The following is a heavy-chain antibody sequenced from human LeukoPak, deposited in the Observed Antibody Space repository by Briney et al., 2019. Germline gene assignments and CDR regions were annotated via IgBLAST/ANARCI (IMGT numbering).Heavy chain of an antibody. CDR1: GGTFSSYA. CDR3: ARDRVVVVVAATRRAYYFDY. Sequence: GASAKVSCKASGGTFSSYAISWVRQAPGQGLEWMGRILPILGIANYAQKFQGRVTITADKSTSTAYMELSSLRSEDTAVYYCARDRVVVVVAATRRAYYFDYWGQGTLVTVSS. V-gene: IGHV1-69*04. D-gene: IGHD2-15*01. J-gene: IGHJ4*02. CDR2: ILPILGIA.